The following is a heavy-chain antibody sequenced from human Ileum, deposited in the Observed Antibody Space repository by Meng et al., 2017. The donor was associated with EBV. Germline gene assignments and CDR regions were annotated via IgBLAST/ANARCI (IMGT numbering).Heavy chain of an antibody. D-gene: IGHD3-16*01. CDR2: ILHAGVT. CDR3: ARGEDYTWDV. V-gene: IGHV4-4*02. J-gene: IGHJ4*02. CDR1: DDSTIRSNW. Sequence: QVQVHESAPRLVKPSGTLSLTCSVSDDSTIRSNWWSWVRQPPGKGLEWIGEILHAGVTNYNPSLKSRVSMSVDRSRIQASLNLNSVTAADTAIYYCARGEDYTWDVWGQGILVTVSS.